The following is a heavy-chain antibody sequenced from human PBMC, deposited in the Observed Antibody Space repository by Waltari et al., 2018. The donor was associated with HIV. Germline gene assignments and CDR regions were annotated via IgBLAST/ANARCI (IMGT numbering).Heavy chain of an antibody. CDR3: ARVRLNPRGYVDN. CDR2: ISYQGVP. CDR1: GASISSGNFY. Sequence: QVQLRESGPGLVKPSETLSLTCTVSGASISSGNFYWSWIRQQPEKGLEWLGYISYQGVPNTNPTLQKPISISAATSNSQFSLRLNSVTAADTAVYYCARVRLNPRGYVDNWGQGTQVTVSS. J-gene: IGHJ4*02. D-gene: IGHD3-16*01. V-gene: IGHV4-31*01.